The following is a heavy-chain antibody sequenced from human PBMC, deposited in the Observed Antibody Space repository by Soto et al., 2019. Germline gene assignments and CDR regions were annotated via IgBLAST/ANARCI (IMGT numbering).Heavy chain of an antibody. CDR1: ASSISGSTDY. CDR3: ARTQTGPTRGSFNM. V-gene: IGHV4-39*01. CDR2: IYYTGSA. D-gene: IGHD1-26*01. Sequence: WETLSLTCTVSASSISGSTDYWDWIRQSPGKGLGWIGSIYYTGSAYYNPSLKSRVTISIDTSKNQFSLNLNSVTAPDTPVYYCARTQTGPTRGSFNMWGQGTMVTVSS. J-gene: IGHJ3*02.